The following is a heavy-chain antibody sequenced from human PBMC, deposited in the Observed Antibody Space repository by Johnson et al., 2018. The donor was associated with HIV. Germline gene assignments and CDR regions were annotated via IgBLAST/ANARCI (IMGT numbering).Heavy chain of an antibody. V-gene: IGHV3-53*01. CDR2: IYTGDSA. D-gene: IGHD3-22*01. Sequence: VLLVESGGGLIQPGGSLRLSCAASGFTVSASSMIWVRQAPGEGLKWVSLIYTGDSASYADSVKGRFTISRDNAKNSLYLQMNSLRAEDTAVYYCARSRRVLLGYYYDSSGGLNAFDIWGQGTMVTVSS. J-gene: IGHJ3*02. CDR3: ARSRRVLLGYYYDSSGGLNAFDI. CDR1: GFTVSASS.